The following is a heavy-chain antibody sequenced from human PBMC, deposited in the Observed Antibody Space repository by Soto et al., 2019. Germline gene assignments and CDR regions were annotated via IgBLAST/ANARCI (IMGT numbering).Heavy chain of an antibody. CDR2: IYWDDDK. D-gene: IGHD3-22*01. CDR1: GFSLSTSGVG. V-gene: IGHV2-5*02. J-gene: IGHJ5*02. CDR3: AHRRHYYVSSAYYGEYNWFDP. Sequence: QITLKESGPTLVKPTQTLTLTCTFSGFSLSTSGVGVGWIRQPPGKALEWLALIYWDDDKRYSPSLKSRLTTTTDTSKNQVVLTMTNRDPVDTATYYCAHRRHYYVSSAYYGEYNWFDPWGQGTLVTVSS.